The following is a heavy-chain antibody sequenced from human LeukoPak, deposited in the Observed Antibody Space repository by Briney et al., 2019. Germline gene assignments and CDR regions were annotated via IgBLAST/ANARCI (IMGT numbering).Heavy chain of an antibody. J-gene: IGHJ4*02. CDR1: GFTFSSYA. CDR2: ISYDGSNK. D-gene: IGHD3-16*02. CDR3: ARGPVRLGELSVDY. V-gene: IGHV3-30-3*01. Sequence: HAGRSLRLSCAASGFTFSSYAMHWVRQAPGKGLEWVAVISYDGSNKYYADSVKGRFTISRDDSKNTLYLQMNSLRAEDTAVYYCARGPVRLGELSVDYWGQGTLVTVSS.